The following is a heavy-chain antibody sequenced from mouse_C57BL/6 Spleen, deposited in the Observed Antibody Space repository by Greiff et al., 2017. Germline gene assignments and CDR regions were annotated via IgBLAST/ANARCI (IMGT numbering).Heavy chain of an antibody. CDR1: GFTFSSYT. J-gene: IGHJ3*01. D-gene: IGHD2-4*01. CDR3: ASPIYYDYAWFAY. V-gene: IGHV5-9*01. Sequence: EVKLMESGGGLVKPGGSLKLSCAASGFTFSSYTMSWVRQTPEKRLEWVATISGGGGNTYYPDSVKGRFTISRDNAKNTLYLHMSSLRSEDTALYYCASPIYYDYAWFAYWGQGTLVTVSA. CDR2: ISGGGGNT.